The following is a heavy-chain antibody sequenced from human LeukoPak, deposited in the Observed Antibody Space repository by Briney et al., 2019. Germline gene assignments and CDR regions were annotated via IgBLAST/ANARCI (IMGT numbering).Heavy chain of an antibody. CDR1: GYTFTSYD. D-gene: IGHD4-17*01. CDR3: ARLDYEGNYFDY. V-gene: IGHV1-8*01. Sequence: GASVKVSCKASGYTFTSYDINWVRQATGQGLEWMGWMNPNSGNTGYAQKFQGRVTITRNTSISTAYMELSSLRSDDTAVYYCARLDYEGNYFDYWGQGTLVTVSS. J-gene: IGHJ4*02. CDR2: MNPNSGNT.